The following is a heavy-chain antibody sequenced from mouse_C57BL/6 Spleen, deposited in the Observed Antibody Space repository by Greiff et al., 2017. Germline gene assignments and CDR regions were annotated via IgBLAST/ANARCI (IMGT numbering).Heavy chain of an antibody. CDR2: IDPSDSYT. J-gene: IGHJ3*01. CDR1: GYTFTSYW. D-gene: IGHD2-1*01. Sequence: QVQLQQPGAELVMPGASVKLSCKASGYTFTSYWLHWVQQRPGQGLEWIGEIDPSDSYTNYTQQFTGKSTLAVDKSASTAYMQLSSLTSKDSAVYYCARLGNYVWLAYWGQGTLVTVSA. V-gene: IGHV1-69*01. CDR3: ARLGNYVWLAY.